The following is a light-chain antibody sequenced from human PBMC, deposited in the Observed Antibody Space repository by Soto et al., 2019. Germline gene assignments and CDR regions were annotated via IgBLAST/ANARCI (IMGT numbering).Light chain of an antibody. Sequence: EIVMTRSRATLSVSPDEIAILSFWASQSVSILLAWYQQKPGQAPRLLIHGATTRATGIPARFSGSGSGTEFTLTISSLQSEDFAVYYCQQYNNWPRKSGQGTKVDTK. J-gene: IGKJ1*01. CDR1: QSVSIL. CDR3: QQYNNWPRK. V-gene: IGKV3-15*01. CDR2: GAT.